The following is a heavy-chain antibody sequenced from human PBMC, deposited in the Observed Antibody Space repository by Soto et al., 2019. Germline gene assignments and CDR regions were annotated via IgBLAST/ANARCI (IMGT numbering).Heavy chain of an antibody. CDR3: AKGNSSRGYYYYYGMDV. V-gene: IGHV3-9*01. J-gene: IGHJ6*02. CDR1: GFTFDDYV. D-gene: IGHD6-6*01. CDR2: ISWNSGSI. Sequence: GGSLRLSCAASGFTFDDYVMHWVRQAPGKGLEWVSGISWNSGSIGYADSVKGRFTISRDNAKNSLYLQMNSLRAEDTALYYCAKGNSSRGYYYYYGMDVWGQGTTVTVSS.